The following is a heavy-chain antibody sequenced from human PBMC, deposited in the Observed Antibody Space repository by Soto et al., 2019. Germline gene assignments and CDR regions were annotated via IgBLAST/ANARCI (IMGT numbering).Heavy chain of an antibody. D-gene: IGHD2-2*02. CDR2: ISSRSDI. J-gene: IGHJ6*02. V-gene: IGHV3-21*01. Sequence: GGSLRVACFVSGFTFSTYSINWVRQAPGKGLEWVSSISSRSDIYYADSVKGRFTISRDNAKNSVSLQMNSLGAEDTAVYYCAREYTAWPLAYGLDVWGQGTTVTVSS. CDR1: GFTFSTYS. CDR3: AREYTAWPLAYGLDV.